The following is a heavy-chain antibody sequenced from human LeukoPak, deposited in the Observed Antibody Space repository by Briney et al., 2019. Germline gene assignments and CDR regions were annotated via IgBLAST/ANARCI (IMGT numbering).Heavy chain of an antibody. CDR3: ARDRGSYPDYFDY. J-gene: IGHJ4*02. CDR2: ISNNGGTT. CDR1: GFTFSSYA. V-gene: IGHV3-64*01. Sequence: GGSLRLSCAASGFTFSSYAMHWVRQAPGKGLEYVSAISNNGGTTYYANSVKGRFSISRDNSKNTLYLQMGGLRAEDMAVYYCARDRGSYPDYFDYWGQGTLVTVSS. D-gene: IGHD1-26*01.